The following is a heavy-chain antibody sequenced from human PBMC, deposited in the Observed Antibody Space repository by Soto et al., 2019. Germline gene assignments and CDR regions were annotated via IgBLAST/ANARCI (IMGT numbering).Heavy chain of an antibody. V-gene: IGHV3-23*01. D-gene: IGHD3-10*01. Sequence: AGGSLRLSCAASGFTFSSYAMSWVRQAPGKGLEWVSAISGSGGSTYYADSVKGRFTISRDNSKNTLYLQMNSLRAEDTAVYYCAKVPSRFGESPHPSAYWGQGTLVTAPQ. CDR2: ISGSGGST. J-gene: IGHJ4*02. CDR1: GFTFSSYA. CDR3: AKVPSRFGESPHPSAY.